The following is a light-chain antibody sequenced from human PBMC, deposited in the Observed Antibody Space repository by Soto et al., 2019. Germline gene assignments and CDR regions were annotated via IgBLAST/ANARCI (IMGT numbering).Light chain of an antibody. CDR1: QSVTNN. Sequence: DIVMTQSPATLSVSPGERSTLSFSASQSVTNNLAWYQQKPGQAPRLLIFGISNRATGIPARFSGSGSGTDFTLTISRLEPEDFAVYYCQQYGSSPPFTFGQGTRLEIK. J-gene: IGKJ5*01. CDR3: QQYGSSPPFT. CDR2: GIS. V-gene: IGKV3-20*01.